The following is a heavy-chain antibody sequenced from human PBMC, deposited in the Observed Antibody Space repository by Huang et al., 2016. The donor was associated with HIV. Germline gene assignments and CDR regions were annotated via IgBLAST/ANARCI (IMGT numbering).Heavy chain of an antibody. V-gene: IGHV2-5*02. D-gene: IGHD3-3*01. CDR1: GFSITTDGAG. CDR3: AHRQTYDFWSGSFDS. CDR2: IFWDDDK. J-gene: IGHJ4*02. Sequence: QITLKESGPTLVKPTQTLTLTCTFSGFSITTDGAGVCWIRQPPGKALEWLALIFWDDDKRYSPSLKNRLSITKDTSKNQVVLTMTNMDPVDTATYFCAHRQTYDFWSGSFDSWGQGTLVTVSS.